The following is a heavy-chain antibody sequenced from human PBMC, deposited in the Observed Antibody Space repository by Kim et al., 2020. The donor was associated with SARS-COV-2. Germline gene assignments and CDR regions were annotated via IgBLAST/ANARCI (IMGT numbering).Heavy chain of an antibody. V-gene: IGHV1-3*01. D-gene: IGHD6-13*01. Sequence: QNVQGRGTITKDTSASTAYMELSSLRSEDTAVYYCARGSSSPYFYGMDVWGQGTTVTVS. J-gene: IGHJ6*02. CDR3: ARGSSSPYFYGMDV.